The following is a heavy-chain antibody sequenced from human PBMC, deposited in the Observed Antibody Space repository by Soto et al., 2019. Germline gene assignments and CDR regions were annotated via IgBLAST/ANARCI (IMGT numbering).Heavy chain of an antibody. CDR2: INHRGST. V-gene: IGHV4-30-2*01. CDR1: GGSITSGRYS. Sequence: SETLSLTCTVSGGSITSGRYSWTWIRQPPGKGLEWIGYINHRGSTNYNPSLKSRVTISVDTSKNQFSLKLSSVTAADTAVYYCARKRPTYYYGSGSVKGGWFDPWGQGTLVTVSS. J-gene: IGHJ5*02. D-gene: IGHD3-10*01. CDR3: ARKRPTYYYGSGSVKGGWFDP.